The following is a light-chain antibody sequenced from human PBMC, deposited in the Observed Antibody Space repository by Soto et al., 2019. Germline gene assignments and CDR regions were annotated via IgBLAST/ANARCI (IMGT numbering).Light chain of an antibody. J-gene: IGKJ1*01. Sequence: DIQMTQSPSTLSAFIGDRVTISCRASQSVGDWLAWYQQKPGKAPKLLIYQASVLETGVPPRFSGSGSGTDFTLTITSLQPVDFATYYCQQYTNYPWTFGQGTKVEIK. CDR3: QQYTNYPWT. V-gene: IGKV1-5*03. CDR2: QAS. CDR1: QSVGDW.